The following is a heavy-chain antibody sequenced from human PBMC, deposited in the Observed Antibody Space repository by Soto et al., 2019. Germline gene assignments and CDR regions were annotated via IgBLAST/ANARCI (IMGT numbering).Heavy chain of an antibody. CDR2: ISGSGGST. J-gene: IGHJ4*02. V-gene: IGHV3-23*01. CDR1: GFTFSSYA. D-gene: IGHD3-10*01. Sequence: EVQLLESGGGLVQPGGSLRLSCAASGFTFSSYAKSWVRQAPGKGLEWVSAISGSGGSTYYADSVKGRFTISRDNSKNTLYLQMNSLRAEDTAVYYCAKDPRFGELLELDYWGQGTLVTVSS. CDR3: AKDPRFGELLELDY.